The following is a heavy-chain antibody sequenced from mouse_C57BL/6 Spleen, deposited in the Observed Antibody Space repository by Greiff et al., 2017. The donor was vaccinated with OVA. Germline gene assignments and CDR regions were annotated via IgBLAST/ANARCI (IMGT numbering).Heavy chain of an antibody. V-gene: IGHV1-82*01. Sequence: QVQLKESGPELVKPGASVKISCKASGYAFSSSWMNWVKQRPGKGLEWIGRIYPGDGDTNYNGKFKGKATLTADKSSSTAYMQLSSLTSEDSAVYFCARGREGGFAYWGQGTLVTVSA. J-gene: IGHJ3*01. CDR3: ARGREGGFAY. CDR2: IYPGDGDT. CDR1: GYAFSSSW.